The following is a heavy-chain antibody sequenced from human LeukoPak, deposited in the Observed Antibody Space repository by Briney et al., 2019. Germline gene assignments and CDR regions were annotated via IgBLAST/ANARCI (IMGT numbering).Heavy chain of an antibody. J-gene: IGHJ6*02. D-gene: IGHD3-9*01. Sequence: GGSLRLSCAASGFTFSDYDMNWVRQAPGKGLEWVSYITNGGSTIHHADSVKGRFTISRDNAKKTLYLQMNSLRAEDTAVYYCARSIGLTGGGVDVWGQGTTVTVSS. CDR3: ARSIGLTGGGVDV. CDR1: GFTFSDYD. V-gene: IGHV3-11*01. CDR2: ITNGGSTI.